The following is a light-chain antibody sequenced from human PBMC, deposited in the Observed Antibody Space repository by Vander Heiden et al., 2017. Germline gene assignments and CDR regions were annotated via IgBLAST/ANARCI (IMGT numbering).Light chain of an antibody. Sequence: EIVLTQSPGTLSLSPGERATLSCRASQRVSSIYLAWYQQKPGQAPRLLIYGAISRATGIPDRFSGSGSGTDFTLTISRLEPEDFAVYYCQHYGSSLWTFGQGTKVEIK. CDR1: QRVSSIY. CDR3: QHYGSSLWT. J-gene: IGKJ1*01. CDR2: GAI. V-gene: IGKV3-20*01.